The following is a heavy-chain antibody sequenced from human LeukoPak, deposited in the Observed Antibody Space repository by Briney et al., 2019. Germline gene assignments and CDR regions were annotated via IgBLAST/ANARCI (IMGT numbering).Heavy chain of an antibody. D-gene: IGHD3-22*01. CDR1: GGTFSSGA. J-gene: IGHJ4*02. CDR2: IIPIFGTA. CDR3: ARASNYYDRKFDY. V-gene: IGHV1-69*13. Sequence: SVKVSCKASGGTFSSGAISWVRQAPGQGLEWMGGIIPIFGTANYEQKFQGRVTITADESTSTAYMELSSLRSEDTAVYYCARASNYYDRKFDYWGQGTLVTVSS.